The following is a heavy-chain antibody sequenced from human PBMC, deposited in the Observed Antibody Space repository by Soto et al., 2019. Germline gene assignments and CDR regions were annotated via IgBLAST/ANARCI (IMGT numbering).Heavy chain of an antibody. D-gene: IGHD1-26*01. V-gene: IGHV3-30*18. CDR2: ISYDGGNE. J-gene: IGHJ4*02. CDR3: AKDRYSGTYPTDFDY. Sequence: GGSLRLSCAGSGFTFSSYGIHWVRQAPGKGLEWVALISYDGGNEKYTESVKDRFTISRDDSHNVAYLQMSSLRTEDTTMYYCAKDRYSGTYPTDFDYWGQGSLVTVSS. CDR1: GFTFSSYG.